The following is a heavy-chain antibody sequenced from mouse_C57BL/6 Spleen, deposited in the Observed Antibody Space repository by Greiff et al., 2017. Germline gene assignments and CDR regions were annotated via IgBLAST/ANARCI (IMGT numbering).Heavy chain of an antibody. Sequence: VQLQQSGAELARPGASVKMSCKASGYTFTSYTMHWVKQRPGQGLEWIGYINPSSGNTKYNQKFKGKATLTADKSSSTAYMQLSSLTSEDSAVYYCARHSGAYDEYYFGYWGQGTTLTVSS. CDR1: GYTFTSYT. CDR3: ARHSGAYDEYYFGY. CDR2: INPSSGNT. D-gene: IGHD2-12*01. J-gene: IGHJ2*01. V-gene: IGHV1-4*01.